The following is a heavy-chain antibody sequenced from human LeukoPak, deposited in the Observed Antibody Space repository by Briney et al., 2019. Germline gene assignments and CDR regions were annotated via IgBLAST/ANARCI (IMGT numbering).Heavy chain of an antibody. D-gene: IGHD3-3*01. CDR1: GFTFSSYS. Sequence: GGSLRLSCAASGFTFSSYSMNWVRQAPGKGLEWVSYISSSGSTIYYADSVKGRFTISRDNAKNSLYLQMNSLRAEDTAVYYCARAAGFWSGYPDYWGQGTLVTVSS. J-gene: IGHJ4*02. CDR2: ISSSGSTI. V-gene: IGHV3-48*04. CDR3: ARAAGFWSGYPDY.